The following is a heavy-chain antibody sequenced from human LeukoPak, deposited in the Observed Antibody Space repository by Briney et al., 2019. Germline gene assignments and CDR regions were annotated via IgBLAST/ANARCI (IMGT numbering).Heavy chain of an antibody. CDR1: GGSISNTNW. CDR2: VNLQGST. J-gene: IGHJ5*02. D-gene: IGHD3-10*01. V-gene: IGHV4-4*02. CDR3: ASFSWGSGTYNQEAIWSWFDP. Sequence: SETLSLTCGVSGGSISNTNWWTWFRQPPGKGLEWIGEVNLQGSTNYNPSLKSRVTISVDTSKNQFSLKLSSVTAADTAVYYCASFSWGSGTYNQEAIWSWFDPWGQGTLVTVSS.